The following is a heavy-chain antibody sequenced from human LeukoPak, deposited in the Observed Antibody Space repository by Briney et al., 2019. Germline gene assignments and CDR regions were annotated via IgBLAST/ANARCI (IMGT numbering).Heavy chain of an antibody. CDR2: INSDGSST. D-gene: IGHD6-19*01. J-gene: IGHJ4*02. V-gene: IGHV3-74*01. CDR1: GFTFSSYW. CDR3: ARDYSSGWYDY. Sequence: GGSLRLSCAASGFTFSSYWMHWVRQAPGKGLVRVSRINSDGSSTSYADSVKGRFTISRDNAKNTLYLQMNSLRAEDTAVYYCARDYSSGWYDYWGQGTLVTVSS.